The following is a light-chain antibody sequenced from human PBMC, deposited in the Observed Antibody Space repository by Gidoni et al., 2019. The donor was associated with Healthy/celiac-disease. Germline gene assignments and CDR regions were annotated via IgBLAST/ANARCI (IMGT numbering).Light chain of an antibody. CDR3: QQYDNLPLT. CDR1: QDISND. V-gene: IGKV1-33*01. CDR2: DAA. Sequence: DIQMTQSPSSLSASVGDRVTITCQASQDISNDLNWYQQKPGKDPTRLLYDAANLETGVPSTFSGSGSGTAFTSPISSLQPQDIATYYCQQYDNLPLTFGGGTKVEIK. J-gene: IGKJ4*01.